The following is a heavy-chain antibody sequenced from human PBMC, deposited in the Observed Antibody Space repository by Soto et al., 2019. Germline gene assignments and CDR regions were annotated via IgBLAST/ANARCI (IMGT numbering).Heavy chain of an antibody. Sequence: SETLSVSCTVPAGSISTGGYCWSWIRQHPGKGLEWIGYIYYSGSTYYNPSLKSRVTISVDTSKNQFSLKLSSVTAADTAVYYCARGGTYYYDSIGYWGQGTMVTVSS. CDR2: IYYSGST. D-gene: IGHD3-22*01. V-gene: IGHV4-31*03. J-gene: IGHJ4*02. CDR3: ARGGTYYYDSIGY. CDR1: AGSISTGGYC.